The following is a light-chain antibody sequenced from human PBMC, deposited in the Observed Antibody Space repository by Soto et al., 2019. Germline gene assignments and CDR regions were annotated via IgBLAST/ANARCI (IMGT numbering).Light chain of an antibody. CDR1: SSDIGTYNY. V-gene: IGLV2-14*03. CDR2: DVT. CDR3: SSYTTSSNLI. Sequence: QSTLTQPASVSASPGQSLTISCTGTSSDIGTYNYVAWYQQHPDRAPKLIIYDVTHRPSGVSDRFSGSKSGNTASLTISGLQAEDEADYYCSSYTTSSNLIFGGGTQLT. J-gene: IGLJ2*01.